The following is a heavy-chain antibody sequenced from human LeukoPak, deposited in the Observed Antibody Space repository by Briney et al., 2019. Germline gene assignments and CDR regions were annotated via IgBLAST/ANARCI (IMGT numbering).Heavy chain of an antibody. J-gene: IGHJ4*02. Sequence: SETLSLTCTVSGGSISSYYWSWIRQPAGKGLEWIGRIYTSGTTNYNPSLKSRVTMSVDTSKNQFSLKMRSVTAADAAVYYCARANYDGSDYWGQGTLVTVSS. CDR3: ARANYDGSDY. D-gene: IGHD3-22*01. CDR1: GGSISSYY. V-gene: IGHV4-4*07. CDR2: IYTSGTT.